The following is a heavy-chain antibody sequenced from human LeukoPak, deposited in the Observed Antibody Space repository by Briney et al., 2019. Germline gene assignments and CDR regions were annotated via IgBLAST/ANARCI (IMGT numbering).Heavy chain of an antibody. J-gene: IGHJ4*02. CDR1: GFTFSSYG. Sequence: PGGFLRLSCAASGFTFSSYGMPWVRQAPGKGLEWVAVIWYDGSNKNYADSVKGRFTISRDNSKNTLYLQMNSLRAEDTAVYYCARVADYSNSAHADYWGQGTLVTVSS. CDR3: ARVADYSNSAHADY. D-gene: IGHD4-11*01. CDR2: IWYDGSNK. V-gene: IGHV3-33*01.